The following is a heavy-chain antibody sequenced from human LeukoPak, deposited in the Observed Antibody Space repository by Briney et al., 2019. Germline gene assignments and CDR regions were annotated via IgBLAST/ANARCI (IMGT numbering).Heavy chain of an antibody. CDR3: ASPTVVTPEAFDI. Sequence: GGSLRLSCAASGFTVSSNYMSLVRQAPGKGLEWVSVIYSGGSTYYADSVKGRFTISRDNSKNTLYLQMNSLRAEDTAVYYCASPTVVTPEAFDIWGQGTMVTVSS. V-gene: IGHV3-53*01. J-gene: IGHJ3*02. D-gene: IGHD4-23*01. CDR1: GFTVSSNY. CDR2: IYSGGST.